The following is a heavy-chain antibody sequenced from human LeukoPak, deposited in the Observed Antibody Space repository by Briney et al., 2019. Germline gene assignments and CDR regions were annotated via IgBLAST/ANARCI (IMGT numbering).Heavy chain of an antibody. D-gene: IGHD4-17*01. CDR2: ISYDGSNK. V-gene: IGHV3-30-3*01. CDR3: ARDYGGMDV. CDR1: GFTFSGYP. Sequence: PGGSLRLSCAASGFTFSGYPIHWVRQAPGKGLEWVAVISYDGSNKYYADSVKGRFTISRDNSKNTLYLQMNSLRAEDTAVYYCARDYGGMDVWGQGTTVTVSS. J-gene: IGHJ6*02.